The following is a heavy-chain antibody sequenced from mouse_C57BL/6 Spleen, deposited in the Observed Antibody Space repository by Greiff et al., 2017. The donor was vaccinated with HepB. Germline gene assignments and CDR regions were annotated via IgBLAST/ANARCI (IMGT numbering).Heavy chain of an antibody. J-gene: IGHJ3*01. V-gene: IGHV3-6*01. CDR3: ASPIYYDYDGFAY. D-gene: IGHD2-4*01. CDR1: GYSITSGYY. CDR2: ISYDGSN. Sequence: EVQVVESGPGLVKPSQSLSLTCSVTGYSITSGYYWNWIRQFPGNKLEWMGYISYDGSNNYNPSLKNRISITRDTSKNQFFLKLNSVTTEDTATYYCASPIYYDYDGFAYWGQGTLVTVSA.